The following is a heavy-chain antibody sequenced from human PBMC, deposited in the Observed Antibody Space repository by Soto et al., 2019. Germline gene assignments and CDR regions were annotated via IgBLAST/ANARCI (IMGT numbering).Heavy chain of an antibody. D-gene: IGHD6-13*01. Sequence: DPVKVSCKASGYTFTSYNMHCVRQTPGQGLEWVGIINPSGGSTSYAQRFQGRVTMTRDTSTSTVYMKLSSLRSEDTAVYYCARGCNRGDSSRWYMYYFDYWGQRSLVTVSS. V-gene: IGHV1-46*01. CDR3: ARGCNRGDSSRWYMYYFDY. CDR2: INPSGGST. CDR1: GYTFTSYN. J-gene: IGHJ4*02.